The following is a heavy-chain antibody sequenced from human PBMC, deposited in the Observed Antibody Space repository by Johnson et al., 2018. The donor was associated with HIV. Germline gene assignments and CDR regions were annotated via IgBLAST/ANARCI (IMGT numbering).Heavy chain of an antibody. V-gene: IGHV3-48*01. D-gene: IGHD6-19*01. Sequence: QLVESGGGLVQPGGSLRLSCAASGFIVSSNYMSWVRQAPGKGLEWVSYISSGSRSSIYYADSVKGRFTISRDNAKNTQYMQMNSLRAEDTAVYYCARERRYSSGWYRGDVFDIWGQGTMVVVSS. CDR1: GFIVSSNY. J-gene: IGHJ3*02. CDR3: ARERRYSSGWYRGDVFDI. CDR2: ISSGSRSSI.